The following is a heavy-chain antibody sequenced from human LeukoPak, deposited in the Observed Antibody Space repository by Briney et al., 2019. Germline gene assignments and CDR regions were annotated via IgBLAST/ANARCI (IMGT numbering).Heavy chain of an antibody. V-gene: IGHV4-34*01. Sequence: SETLSLTCAVYGGSFSGYYWSWIRQPPGKGLEWIGEINHNGSTNYNPSLKSRLTISVDTSKTQFSLKLNSVTAADTAVYYCARGYSTIDYWGQGTLVTVSS. CDR3: ARGYSTIDY. J-gene: IGHJ4*02. D-gene: IGHD6-13*01. CDR2: INHNGST. CDR1: GGSFSGYY.